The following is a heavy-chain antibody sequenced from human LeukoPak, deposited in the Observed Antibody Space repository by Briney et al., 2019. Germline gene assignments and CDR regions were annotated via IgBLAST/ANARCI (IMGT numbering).Heavy chain of an antibody. CDR1: GFTFSSYA. J-gene: IGHJ4*02. CDR2: ISGSGGRT. CDR3: ARSWVSSGYYDY. V-gene: IGHV3-23*01. D-gene: IGHD3-22*01. Sequence: GGSLRLSCAASGFTFSSYAMTWVRQAPGKGLEWVSAISGSGGRTYYADSVKGRFTIPRDNSRNTLYLQMNSLRAEDTAVYYCARSWVSSGYYDYWGQGTLVTVSS.